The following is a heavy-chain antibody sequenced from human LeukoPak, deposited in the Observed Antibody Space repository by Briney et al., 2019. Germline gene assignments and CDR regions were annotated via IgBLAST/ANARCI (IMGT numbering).Heavy chain of an antibody. J-gene: IGHJ4*02. CDR3: AGGYCSGGSCYLSDY. CDR2: INPNSGGT. Sequence: ASVKVSCKASGYTFTGYYMHWVRQAPGQGLGWMGWINPNSGGTNYAQKFQGRVTMTRDTSISTAYMELCRLRSDDTAVYYCAGGYCSGGSCYLSDYWGQGTLVTVSS. D-gene: IGHD2-15*01. V-gene: IGHV1-2*02. CDR1: GYTFTGYY.